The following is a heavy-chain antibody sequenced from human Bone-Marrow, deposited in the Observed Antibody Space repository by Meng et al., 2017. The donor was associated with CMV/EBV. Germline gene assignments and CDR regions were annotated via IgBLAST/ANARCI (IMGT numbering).Heavy chain of an antibody. D-gene: IGHD3-22*01. J-gene: IGHJ5*02. CDR1: GYTFTGHY. V-gene: IGHV1-2*04. CDR2: INPNSGDT. CDR3: AREMYYYDSSGHNWFDP. Sequence: QVQLVQSGAEVKKPGASVKVSCKASGYTFTGHYMHWVRQAPGQGLEWMGWINPNSGDTNYAQKFQGWVTMTRDTSISTAYMELSRLRSDDTAVYYCAREMYYYDSSGHNWFDPWGQGTLVTVSS.